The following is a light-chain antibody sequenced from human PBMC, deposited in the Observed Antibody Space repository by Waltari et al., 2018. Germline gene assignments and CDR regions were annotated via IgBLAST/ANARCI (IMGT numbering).Light chain of an antibody. J-gene: IGLJ2*01. CDR1: NIGSKI. CDR3: QVWDGSYDHPI. V-gene: IGLV3-21*02. Sequence: SFVLTQPPSVSVAPGQTARITCGGDNIGSKIVHWYQQKPGQAPLLVVYDDNDRPSGIPDRFSGSNSANTPTLTINRLEAGDEADYCCQVWDGSYDHPIFGGGTKLTVL. CDR2: DDN.